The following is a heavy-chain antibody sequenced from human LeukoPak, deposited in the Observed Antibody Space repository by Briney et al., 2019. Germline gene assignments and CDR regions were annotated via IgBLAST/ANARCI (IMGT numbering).Heavy chain of an antibody. CDR1: GGSISSSSYY. V-gene: IGHV4-39*01. CDR3: ARSGSVVPAVGGRQEDAFDI. J-gene: IGHJ3*02. D-gene: IGHD2-2*01. Sequence: SETLSLTCTVSGGSISSSSYYWGWIRQPPGKGLEWIGSIYYSGSTYYNPSLKSRVTISVDTSKNQFSLKLSSVTAADTAVYYCARSGSVVPAVGGRQEDAFDIWGQGTMVTVSS. CDR2: IYYSGST.